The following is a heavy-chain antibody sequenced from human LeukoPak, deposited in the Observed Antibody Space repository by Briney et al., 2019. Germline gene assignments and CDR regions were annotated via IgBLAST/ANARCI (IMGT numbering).Heavy chain of an antibody. D-gene: IGHD6-13*01. Sequence: GGSLRLSCAASGFSLSSHSMNWVRQAPGKGLEWVSSISSSSSYIYYADSVKGRFTISRDNAKNSLYLQMNSLRAEDTAVYYCARDGGVAAAGIRWFDPWGQGTLVTVSS. CDR2: ISSSSSYI. CDR3: ARDGGVAAAGIRWFDP. V-gene: IGHV3-21*01. CDR1: GFSLSSHS. J-gene: IGHJ5*02.